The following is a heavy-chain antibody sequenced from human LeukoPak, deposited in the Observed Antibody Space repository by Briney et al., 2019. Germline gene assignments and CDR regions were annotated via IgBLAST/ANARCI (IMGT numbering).Heavy chain of an antibody. D-gene: IGHD2-15*01. CDR2: IYYSGST. CDR3: ARDRCSGGSCYFL. Sequence: SQTLSLTCTVPGGSISSGGYYWSWIRQHPGKGLEWIGYIYYSGSTYYNPSLKSRVTISVDTSKNQFSLKLSSVTAADTAVYYCARDRCSGGSCYFLWGQGTLVTVSS. J-gene: IGHJ4*02. V-gene: IGHV4-31*03. CDR1: GGSISSGGYY.